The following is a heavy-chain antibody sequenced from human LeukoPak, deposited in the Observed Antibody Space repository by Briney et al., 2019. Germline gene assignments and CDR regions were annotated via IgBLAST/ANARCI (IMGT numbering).Heavy chain of an antibody. D-gene: IGHD5-24*01. V-gene: IGHV4-34*01. CDR3: ARSPMATMPKTKKKSSSFDY. Sequence: SPSETLSLTCAVYGVSFSGYYWSWIRQPPGKGLEWIGEINHSGSTNYNPSLKSRVTISVDTSKNQFSLKLSSVTAADTAVYYCARSPMATMPKTKKKSSSFDYWGQGTLVTVSS. CDR1: GVSFSGYY. CDR2: INHSGST. J-gene: IGHJ4*02.